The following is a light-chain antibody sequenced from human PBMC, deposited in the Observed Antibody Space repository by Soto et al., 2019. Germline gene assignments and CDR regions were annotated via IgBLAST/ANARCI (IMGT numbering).Light chain of an antibody. CDR2: KAS. Sequence: DIQMPQSASTLPASVGDRATVTRGASQDINTWLAWYQQRPGKAPKLLIYKASTLKSGVPSRFSGSGSGTEFTPTISRLQPDDFATYYCQQCSSYYTFGQGTRLEI. J-gene: IGKJ5*01. V-gene: IGKV1-5*03. CDR1: QDINTW. CDR3: QQCSSYYT.